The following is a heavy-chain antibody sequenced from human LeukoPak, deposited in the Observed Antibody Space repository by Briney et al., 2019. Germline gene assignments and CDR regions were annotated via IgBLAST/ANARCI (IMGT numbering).Heavy chain of an antibody. V-gene: IGHV3-21*01. Sequence: GGPLRPACAASEFTFSTYSMNWVRQAPGKGLEWVSSISSSSTYIYYADSVKGRFTISRDNAKNSLYLQMNSLRAEDTAVYYCARDSGGGDFDNWGQGSLVTVSS. CDR2: ISSSSTYI. D-gene: IGHD3-16*01. CDR3: ARDSGGGDFDN. J-gene: IGHJ4*02. CDR1: EFTFSTYS.